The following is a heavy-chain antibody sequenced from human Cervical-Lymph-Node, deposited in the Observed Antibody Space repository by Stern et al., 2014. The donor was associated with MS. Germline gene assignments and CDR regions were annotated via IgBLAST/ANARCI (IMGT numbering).Heavy chain of an antibody. CDR1: GYSISSGYY. Sequence: QVQLQESGPGLVKPSETLSLTCTVSGYSISSGYYWGWIRQPPGKGLEWIGSIYHSGSTYYNPSLKSRVTISVDTSKNQFSLKLSSVTAADTAVYYCAREYDFWSGYWFDYWGQGTLVTVSS. V-gene: IGHV4-38-2*02. J-gene: IGHJ4*02. CDR3: AREYDFWSGYWFDY. D-gene: IGHD3-3*01. CDR2: IYHSGST.